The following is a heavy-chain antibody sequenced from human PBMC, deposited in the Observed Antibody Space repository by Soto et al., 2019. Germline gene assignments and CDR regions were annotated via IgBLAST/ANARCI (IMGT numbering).Heavy chain of an antibody. CDR2: ISSSSSTI. J-gene: IGHJ4*02. CDR3: ARDRIHGFLRHFDLVPFDY. CDR1: GFTFSSYS. V-gene: IGHV3-48*01. D-gene: IGHD3-9*01. Sequence: GGSLRLSCAASGFTFSSYSMNWVRQAPGKGLEWVSYISSSSSTIYYADSVKGRFTISRDNAKNSLYLQMNSLRAEDTAVYYCARDRIHGFLRHFDLVPFDYWGQGTLVTVSS.